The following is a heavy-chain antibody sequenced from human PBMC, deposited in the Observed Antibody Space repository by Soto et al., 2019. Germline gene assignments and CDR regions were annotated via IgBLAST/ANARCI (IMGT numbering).Heavy chain of an antibody. J-gene: IGHJ3*02. CDR1: RFTFSNYG. V-gene: IGHV3-48*01. CDR2: ISSSTI. D-gene: IGHD3-22*01. Sequence: EVHLVESGGGLVQPGGSLRLSCAASRFTFSNYGMNWVRQAPGKGLEWVSYISSSTIYYADSVKGRFTISRDNAKNSLXLQMNSLRAEDTAVYYCARDDPYDSSGFQLDAFDIWGQGTMVTVSS. CDR3: ARDDPYDSSGFQLDAFDI.